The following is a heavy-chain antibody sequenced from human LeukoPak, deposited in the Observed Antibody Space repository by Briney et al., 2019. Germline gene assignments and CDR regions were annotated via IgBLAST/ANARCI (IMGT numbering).Heavy chain of an antibody. Sequence: GGSLRLSCAASGFTFSSYAMSWVRQAPGKGLEWVSAISGSGGSTYYADSVKGRFTISRDNSKNTPYLQMNSLRAEDTAVYYCAKGGRGSNRYNWFDPWGQGTLVTVSS. CDR3: AKGGRGSNRYNWFDP. CDR2: ISGSGGST. D-gene: IGHD1-26*01. J-gene: IGHJ5*02. CDR1: GFTFSSYA. V-gene: IGHV3-23*01.